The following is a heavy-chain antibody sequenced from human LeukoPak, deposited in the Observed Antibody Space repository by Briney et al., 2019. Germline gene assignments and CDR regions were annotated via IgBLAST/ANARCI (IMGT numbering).Heavy chain of an antibody. J-gene: IGHJ6*03. CDR2: INPNSGGT. D-gene: IGHD3-10*01. CDR3: ARDRGWASRAYMDV. V-gene: IGHV1-2*02. Sequence: ASVKVSCKASGYTFTGYHMHWVRQAPGQGLEWMGWINPNSGGTNYAQKFQGRVTMTRDTSISTAYMELSRLRSDDTAVYYCARDRGWASRAYMDVWGKGTTVTISS. CDR1: GYTFTGYH.